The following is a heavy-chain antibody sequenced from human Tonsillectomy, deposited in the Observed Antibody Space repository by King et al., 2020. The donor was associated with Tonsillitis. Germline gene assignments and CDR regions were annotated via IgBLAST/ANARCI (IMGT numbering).Heavy chain of an antibody. V-gene: IGHV4-61*08. Sequence: QLQESGPGLVKPSETLSLTCTVSGDSVNSGGYYWSWIRQPPGKGLEWIGYVYYSGRTKYRPSLKSQVTMSVDLSKNQFSLKLSSVTAADTAVYYCARVVVSTAPYIDYWGQGTLVTVSS. D-gene: IGHD5/OR15-5a*01. CDR2: VYYSGRT. CDR1: GDSVNSGGYY. J-gene: IGHJ4*02. CDR3: ARVVVSTAPYIDY.